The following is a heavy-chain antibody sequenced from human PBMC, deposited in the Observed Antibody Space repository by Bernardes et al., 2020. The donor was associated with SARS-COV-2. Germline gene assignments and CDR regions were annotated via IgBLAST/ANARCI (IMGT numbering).Heavy chain of an antibody. Sequence: GGSLRLSCAAYGFTFDEYGMSWVRQDPGKGLEWVSGINWNGGGTGYADSVKGRFTSSRDNAKNSLYLQMNRLRAEDTAWYYCARDWGYCSSTNCYPDAFDICGQGIMVTVSS. D-gene: IGHD2-2*01. V-gene: IGHV3-20*04. CDR3: ARDWGYCSSTNCYPDAFDI. CDR1: GFTFDEYG. J-gene: IGHJ3*02. CDR2: INWNGGGT.